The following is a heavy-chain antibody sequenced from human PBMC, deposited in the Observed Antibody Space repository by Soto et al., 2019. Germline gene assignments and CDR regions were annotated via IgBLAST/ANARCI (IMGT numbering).Heavy chain of an antibody. CDR3: QGGDF. J-gene: IGHJ4*02. CDR2: INDRGNT. Sequence: QLQLHQWGAGLLRPSETLSLTCAVSGGSFRGYFWSWIRQSPDKGLEWIGEINDRGNTYYNPSFKSRLDISVDTSRSQISLRMTSVTAADSAVYYCQGGDFWGQGTRVTVSS. CDR1: GGSFRGYF. D-gene: IGHD3-16*01. V-gene: IGHV4-34*01.